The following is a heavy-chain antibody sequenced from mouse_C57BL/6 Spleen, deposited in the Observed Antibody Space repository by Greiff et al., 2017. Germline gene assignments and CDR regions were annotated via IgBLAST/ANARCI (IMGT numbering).Heavy chain of an antibody. J-gene: IGHJ3*01. CDR1: GYTFTSYN. Sequence: LQQSGAELVRPGASVKMSCKASGYTFTSYNMHWVQQTPRQGLEWIGAIYPGNGDTSYNQKFKGKATLTEDKSSSTAYMQISSLTSEDSAVYVCARYHYYSSSYGVAYWGQGTLVTVSA. CDR2: IYPGNGDT. CDR3: ARYHYYSSSYGVAY. D-gene: IGHD1-1*01. V-gene: IGHV1-12*01.